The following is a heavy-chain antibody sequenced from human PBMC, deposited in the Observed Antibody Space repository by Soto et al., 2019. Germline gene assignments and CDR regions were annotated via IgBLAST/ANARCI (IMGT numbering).Heavy chain of an antibody. V-gene: IGHV1-46*01. CDR3: ARGGRGFRDNAFDI. CDR1: GYTFTSYY. CDR2: INPSGGST. J-gene: IGHJ3*02. Sequence: ASVKVSCKASGYTFTSYYMHWERQAPGQGLEWMGIINPSGGSTSYAQKFQGRDNMTWDTSTSTVYIELSSLLPEATAVYYWARGGRGFRDNAFDIWGQGTMVTVS. D-gene: IGHD2-15*01.